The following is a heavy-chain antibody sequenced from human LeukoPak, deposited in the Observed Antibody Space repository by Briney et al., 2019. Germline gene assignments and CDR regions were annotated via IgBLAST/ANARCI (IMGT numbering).Heavy chain of an antibody. Sequence: SETLSLTCTVSGGSISSYYWSWIRQPPGKGLEWIGYIYYSGSTNYNPSLKSRATISVDTSKNQFSLKLSSVTAADTAVYYCARGGGGHIVVVPAGPLFDYWGQGTLVTVSS. CDR2: IYYSGST. CDR3: ARGGGGHIVVVPAGPLFDY. J-gene: IGHJ4*02. D-gene: IGHD2-2*01. CDR1: GGSISSYY. V-gene: IGHV4-59*01.